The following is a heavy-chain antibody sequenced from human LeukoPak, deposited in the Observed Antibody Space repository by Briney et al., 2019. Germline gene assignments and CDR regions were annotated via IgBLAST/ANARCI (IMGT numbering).Heavy chain of an antibody. CDR1: GFTFSSYW. Sequence: GGSLRLSCAASGFTFSSYWMHWVRQAPGEGLVWVSRINSDGSSTSYADSVKGRFTISRDNAKNTLYLQMNSLRAEDTAVYYCATSGYSSSWVQGDFDYWGQGTLVTVSS. CDR3: ATSGYSSSWVQGDFDY. V-gene: IGHV3-74*01. D-gene: IGHD6-13*01. CDR2: INSDGSST. J-gene: IGHJ4*02.